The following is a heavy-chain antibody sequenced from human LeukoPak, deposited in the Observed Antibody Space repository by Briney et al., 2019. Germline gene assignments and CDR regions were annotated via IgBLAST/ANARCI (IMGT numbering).Heavy chain of an antibody. V-gene: IGHV3-30-3*01. CDR2: ISYDGSNK. Sequence: AGGSLRLSCAASGFTFSSYAMHWVRQAPGKGLEWVAVISYDGSNKYYADSVKGRFTISRDNSKNTLYLQMNSLRAEDTAVYYCARGRFFVGAVAGPFDYWGQGTLVTVSS. J-gene: IGHJ4*02. D-gene: IGHD6-19*01. CDR3: ARGRFFVGAVAGPFDY. CDR1: GFTFSSYA.